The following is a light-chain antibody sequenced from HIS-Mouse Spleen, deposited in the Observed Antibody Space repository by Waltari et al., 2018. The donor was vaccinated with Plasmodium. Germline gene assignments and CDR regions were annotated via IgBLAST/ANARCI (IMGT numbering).Light chain of an antibody. CDR3: CSYAGSSTYV. V-gene: IGLV2-23*01. J-gene: IGLJ1*01. CDR2: EGS. Sequence: QSALTQPASVSGSPGQSITISCTGTSSHIGRYHLVLWYQQHPGKAPKLMIYEGSKRPSGVSNRFSGSKSGNTASLTISGLQAEDEADYYCCSYAGSSTYVFGTGTKVTVL. CDR1: SSHIGRYHL.